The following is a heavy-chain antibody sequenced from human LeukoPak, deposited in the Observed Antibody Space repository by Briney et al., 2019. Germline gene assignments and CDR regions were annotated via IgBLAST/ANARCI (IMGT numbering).Heavy chain of an antibody. CDR1: GFTFSDYA. J-gene: IGHJ4*02. V-gene: IGHV3-23*01. CDR3: AKEVSGTGKAFGF. CDR2: VTGSGGNT. Sequence: GGSLRLSCAASGFTFSDYAMSWVRQAPGKGLEWVSAVTGSGGNTYYADSVKGRFTISKDTSKNTLYLQMNSLRGEDTAVYYCAKEVSGTGKAFGFWGQGTLVTVSS. D-gene: IGHD5/OR15-5a*01.